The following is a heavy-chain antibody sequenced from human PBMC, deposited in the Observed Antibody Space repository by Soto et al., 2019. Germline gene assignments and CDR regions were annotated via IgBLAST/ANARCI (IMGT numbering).Heavy chain of an antibody. CDR3: ARRVIGSSRAFDI. D-gene: IGHD3-10*01. V-gene: IGHV3-23*01. Sequence: LRLSCAASGFAFSSHPMSWVRQAPEKGLEWVAGISDGGDLTYNADSVRGRFTISRDNSRNTLYLQMNSLRAEDTAVYYCARRVIGSSRAFDIWGQGTMVTVTS. J-gene: IGHJ3*02. CDR2: ISDGGDLT. CDR1: GFAFSSHP.